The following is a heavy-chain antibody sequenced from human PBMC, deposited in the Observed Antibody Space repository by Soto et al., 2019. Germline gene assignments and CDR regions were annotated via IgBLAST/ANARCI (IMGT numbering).Heavy chain of an antibody. D-gene: IGHD3-22*01. V-gene: IGHV3-23*01. CDR2: ISGSGGGT. CDR3: AKCGYASSGRLLRYFPH. CDR1: GFTFNIYA. J-gene: IGHJ1*01. Sequence: EVQLLESGGGLVQPGGSLRLSCAASGFTFNIYAMSWVRQAPGKGLEWVSAISGSGGGTYYADSVEGRFTISRDNSNNTLYLKMSSLRAEDTAVYYCAKCGYASSGRLLRYFPHWGQGTPVTVSS.